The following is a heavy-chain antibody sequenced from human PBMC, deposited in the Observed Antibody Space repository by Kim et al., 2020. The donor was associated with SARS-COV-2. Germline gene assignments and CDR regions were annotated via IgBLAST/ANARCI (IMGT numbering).Heavy chain of an antibody. CDR3: ARDAPYYYDSSGSLFSPPSAGDY. CDR1: GGTFSSYA. D-gene: IGHD3-22*01. V-gene: IGHV1-69*06. Sequence: SVKVSCKASGGTFSSYAISWVRQAPGQGLEWMGGIIPIFGTANYAQKFQGRVTITADKSTSTAYMELSSLRSEDTAVYYCARDAPYYYDSSGSLFSPPSAGDYWGQGTLVTVSS. J-gene: IGHJ4*02. CDR2: IIPIFGTA.